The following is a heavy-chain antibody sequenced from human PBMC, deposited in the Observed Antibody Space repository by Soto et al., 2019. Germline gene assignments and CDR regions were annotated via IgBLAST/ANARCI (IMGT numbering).Heavy chain of an antibody. D-gene: IGHD2-2*01. J-gene: IGHJ4*02. CDR2: ISSSGNYM. Sequence: EVQLVESGGGLVKPGGSLRLSCAASGFTFSNYGMNWVRQAPGKGLEWVSSISSSGNYMYYADSVKGRFTISRDNAKNSLYLQMNSLRAEDTAVYNCASDCSSTSCYGGHFDYWGQGTLITVSS. CDR3: ASDCSSTSCYGGHFDY. V-gene: IGHV3-21*01. CDR1: GFTFSNYG.